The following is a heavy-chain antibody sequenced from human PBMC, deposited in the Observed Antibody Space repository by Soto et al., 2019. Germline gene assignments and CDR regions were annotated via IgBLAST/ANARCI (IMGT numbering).Heavy chain of an antibody. V-gene: IGHV4-59*01. Sequence: SETLSLTCTVSGGSISSYYCSWIRQPPWRGLEWIAYIYYSGSTNYNPSLKSPVTIAVDTSKNQFSLKLSSVTAADTAVYYCARAAKRYYENGGLDYWGQGTLVAVSS. J-gene: IGHJ4*02. CDR3: ARAAKRYYENGGLDY. D-gene: IGHD3-22*01. CDR1: GGSISSYY. CDR2: IYYSGST.